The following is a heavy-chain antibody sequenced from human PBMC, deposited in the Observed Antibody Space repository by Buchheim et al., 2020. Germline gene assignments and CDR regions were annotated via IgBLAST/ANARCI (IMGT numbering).Heavy chain of an antibody. CDR1: GFTFSSYG. D-gene: IGHD1-26*01. V-gene: IGHV3-30*03. Sequence: QVQLVESGGGVVQPGRSLRLSCAASGFTFSSYGMHWVRQAPGKGLEWVAVISYDGSNKYYADSVKGRFTISRDNSKNTLYLQMNSLRAEDTAVYYCAREVGGSYWQSDYWGQGTL. J-gene: IGHJ4*02. CDR3: AREVGGSYWQSDY. CDR2: ISYDGSNK.